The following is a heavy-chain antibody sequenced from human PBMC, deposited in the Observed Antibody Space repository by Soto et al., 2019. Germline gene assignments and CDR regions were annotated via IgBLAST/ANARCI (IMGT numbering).Heavy chain of an antibody. CDR2: ISSDGTNY. V-gene: IGHV3-30*18. J-gene: IGHJ4*02. CDR1: GFTFSRYG. D-gene: IGHD6-19*01. CDR3: AKDFRGWYPCYFDW. Sequence: QVQLVESGGGVVQPGRSLRLSCAASGFTFSRYGMHWVRQAPGKGLEWVAVISSDGTNYYYADSVKGRFTVSRDNSKNTLYLQMNSLRAEDAAVYYCAKDFRGWYPCYFDWWGQGTLVTVSS.